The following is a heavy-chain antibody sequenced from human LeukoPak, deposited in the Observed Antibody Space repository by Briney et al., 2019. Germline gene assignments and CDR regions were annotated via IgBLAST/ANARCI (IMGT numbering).Heavy chain of an antibody. CDR1: GYTFTRYY. CDR3: AREDIVVVPAAVDY. J-gene: IGHJ4*02. V-gene: IGHV1-2*02. D-gene: IGHD2-2*01. Sequence: ASVKVSCKASGYTFTRYYMHWVRQAPGQGLEWMGWINPNSGGTNYAQKFQGRVTMTRDTSISTAYMELSRLRSDDTAVYYCAREDIVVVPAAVDYWGQGTLVTVSS. CDR2: INPNSGGT.